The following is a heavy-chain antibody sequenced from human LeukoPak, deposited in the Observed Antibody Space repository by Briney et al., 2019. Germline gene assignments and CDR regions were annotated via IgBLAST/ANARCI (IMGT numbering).Heavy chain of an antibody. J-gene: IGHJ4*02. CDR1: GGSISSYY. CDR2: IYTSGST. V-gene: IGHV4-4*07. CDR3: ARGEKEVVPAAMDY. D-gene: IGHD2-2*01. Sequence: PSETLSLTCTVSGGSISSYYWSWIRQPAGKGLEWIGRIYTSGSTNYNPSLKSRVTMSVDTSKNQFSLKLSSVTAADTAVYYCARGEKEVVPAAMDYWGQGTLVTVSS.